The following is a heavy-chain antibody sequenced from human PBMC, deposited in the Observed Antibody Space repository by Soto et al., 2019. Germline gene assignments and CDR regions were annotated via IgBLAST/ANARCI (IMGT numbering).Heavy chain of an antibody. J-gene: IGHJ4*02. CDR1: GGTFRNYP. CDR3: ASSSGNNYGVGTNYYFDY. V-gene: IGHV1-69*10. D-gene: IGHD1-26*01. CDR2: IIPVIGVP. Sequence: SVKVSCKASGGTFRNYPFSWVRQAPGQGLEWMGGIIPVIGVPSYARKFQGRVTITADKSTNTAFMELSSLKSEDTAMYYCASSSGNNYGVGTNYYFDYWGQGTLVTVSS.